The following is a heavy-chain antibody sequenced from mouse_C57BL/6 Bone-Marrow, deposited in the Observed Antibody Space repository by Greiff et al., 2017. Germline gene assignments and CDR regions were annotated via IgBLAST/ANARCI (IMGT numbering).Heavy chain of an antibody. CDR3: AREGDYYGSSPFAY. J-gene: IGHJ3*01. D-gene: IGHD1-1*01. CDR2: IDPSDSYT. CDR1: GYTFTSYW. V-gene: IGHV1-69*01. Sequence: QVQLQQPGAELVMPGASVKLSCKASGYTFTSYWMHWVKQRPGQGLEWIGEIDPSDSYTNYNQKFKGKSTFTVDKASSTAYMQLRSLTSEDSAVYYCAREGDYYGSSPFAYWGQGTLVTVSA.